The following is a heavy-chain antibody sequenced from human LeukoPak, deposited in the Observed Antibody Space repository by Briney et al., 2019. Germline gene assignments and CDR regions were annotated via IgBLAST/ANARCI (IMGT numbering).Heavy chain of an antibody. CDR3: AKASPIVVVPAASV. D-gene: IGHD2-2*01. J-gene: IGHJ6*04. V-gene: IGHV3-23*01. CDR2: ISGSGGST. CDR1: GFTFSGYA. Sequence: GGSLRLSCAASGFTFSGYAMSWVRQAPGKGLEWVSAISGSGGSTYYADSVKGRFTISRDNSKNTLYLQMNSLRAEDTAVYYCAKASPIVVVPAASVWGKGTTVTVSS.